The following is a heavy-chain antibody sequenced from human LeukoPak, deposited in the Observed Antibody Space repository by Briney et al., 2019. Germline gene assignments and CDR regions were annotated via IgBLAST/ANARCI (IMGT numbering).Heavy chain of an antibody. Sequence: SETLSLTCTVSGGSISSYYWSWIRQPPGKGLEWIGYIYYSGSTNYNPSLKSRVTISVDTSRNQFSLKLSSVTAADTAVYYCARGYYDFWSGSNWFDPWGQGTLVTVSS. CDR2: IYYSGST. J-gene: IGHJ5*02. CDR1: GGSISSYY. CDR3: ARGYYDFWSGSNWFDP. D-gene: IGHD3-3*01. V-gene: IGHV4-59*01.